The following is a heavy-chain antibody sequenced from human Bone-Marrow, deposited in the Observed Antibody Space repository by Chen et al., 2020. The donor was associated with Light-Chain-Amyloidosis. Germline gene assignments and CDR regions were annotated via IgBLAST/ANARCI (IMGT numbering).Heavy chain of an antibody. J-gene: IGHJ6*02. CDR3: ARYTNWSSLHYYYGMDV. CDR2: INQDGSEA. D-gene: IGHD1-20*01. V-gene: IGHV3-7*03. Sequence: EVQLVESGGGLVQPGGSLRLSCAASGFTFSSRGMRWVRQAPGKGLEWVANINQDGSEAYYVDSVKDRFTISRDDAKNSLYLQMISLSAEDTAVYYCARYTNWSSLHYYYGMDVWGQGTTVTVSS. CDR1: GFTFSSRG.